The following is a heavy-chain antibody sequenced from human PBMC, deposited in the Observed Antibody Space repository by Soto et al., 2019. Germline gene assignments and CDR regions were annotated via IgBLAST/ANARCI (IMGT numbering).Heavy chain of an antibody. J-gene: IGHJ6*02. V-gene: IGHV3-53*01. CDR2: IYAGGLT. Sequence: EVQLVESGGGLIQPGGSLRLSCAVSGFTVSSNYMSWVRQAAGKGLEWVSIIYAGGLTYYADSVKGRFIISSDTSNNTLYLQMNSLRAEDTAVYYCATTERTPVLYYYGMDVWGQGTTGTVSS. CDR3: ATTERTPVLYYYGMDV. D-gene: IGHD2-15*01. CDR1: GFTVSSNY.